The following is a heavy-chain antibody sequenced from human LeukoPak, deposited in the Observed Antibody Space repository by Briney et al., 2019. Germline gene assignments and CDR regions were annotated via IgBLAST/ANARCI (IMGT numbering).Heavy chain of an antibody. V-gene: IGHV3-7*03. D-gene: IGHD7-27*01. J-gene: IGHJ4*02. Sequence: GGSLRLSRAASGFTFSNYWMSWVRQAPGKGLEWVANIKHDGSEKYYVDSVKGRFTISRDNAMNSLYMQMNSLRAEDTAVYYCARVSRWGLNHNPHYWGQGTLVTVSS. CDR1: GFTFSNYW. CDR3: ARVSRWGLNHNPHY. CDR2: IKHDGSEK.